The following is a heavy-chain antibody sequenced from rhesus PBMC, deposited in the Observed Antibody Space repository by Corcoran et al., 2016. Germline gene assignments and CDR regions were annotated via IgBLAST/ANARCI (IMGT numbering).Heavy chain of an antibody. Sequence: EVQLVESVGGLAKPGGSLGLSCAASGFTFSAHYMHWGRPASGKGLEWVSGISYTGGSTWYADSVKGRFTISRENAKNTLYLQMDSLRAEDTAVYYCAGDGDSKGGYGLDSWDQGVVVTVSS. CDR1: GFTFSAHY. D-gene: IGHD5-24*01. J-gene: IGHJ6*01. CDR2: ISYTGGST. V-gene: IGHV3-59*01. CDR3: AGDGDSKGGYGLDS.